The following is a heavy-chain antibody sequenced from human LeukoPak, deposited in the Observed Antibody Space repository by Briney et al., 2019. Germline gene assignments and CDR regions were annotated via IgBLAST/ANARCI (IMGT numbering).Heavy chain of an antibody. D-gene: IGHD3-22*01. CDR3: ARHKYYYDSTPSGAFDI. Sequence: GGSLRLSCVVSGFTFSSYEMNWVRQAPGKGLEWVSSISSSSSYIYYADSVKGRFTISRDNAKNSLYLQMNSLRAEDTAVYYCARHKYYYDSTPSGAFDIWGQGTMVTVSS. V-gene: IGHV3-21*01. CDR2: ISSSSSYI. J-gene: IGHJ3*02. CDR1: GFTFSSYE.